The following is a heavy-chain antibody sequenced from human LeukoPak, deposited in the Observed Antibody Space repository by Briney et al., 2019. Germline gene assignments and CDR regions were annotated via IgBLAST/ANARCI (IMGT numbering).Heavy chain of an antibody. J-gene: IGHJ5*02. CDR2: INHSGST. CDR3: ARHGSARVVPAAIRVGWFDP. CDR1: GGSFSGYY. Sequence: SETLSLTCAVYGGSFSGYYWSWIRQPPGKGLEWIGEINHSGSTNYNPSLKSRVTISVDTSKNQFSLKLSSVTAADTAAYYCARHGSARVVPAAIRVGWFDPWGQGTLVTVSS. D-gene: IGHD2-2*01. V-gene: IGHV4-34*01.